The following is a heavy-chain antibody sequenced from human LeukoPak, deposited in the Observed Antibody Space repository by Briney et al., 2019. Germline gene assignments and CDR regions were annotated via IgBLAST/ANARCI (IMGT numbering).Heavy chain of an antibody. Sequence: GASVKVSCKASGYTFTSYGISRVRQAPGQGLEWMGWISAYNGNTNYAQKLQGRVTMTTDTSTSTAYMELRSLRSDDTAVYYCARGLRPYYYDSSGYYPYWGQGTLVTVSS. D-gene: IGHD3-22*01. J-gene: IGHJ4*02. CDR1: GYTFTSYG. CDR2: ISAYNGNT. V-gene: IGHV1-18*01. CDR3: ARGLRPYYYDSSGYYPY.